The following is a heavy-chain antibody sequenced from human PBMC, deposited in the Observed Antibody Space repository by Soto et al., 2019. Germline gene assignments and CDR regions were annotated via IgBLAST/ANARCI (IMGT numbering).Heavy chain of an antibody. V-gene: IGHV3-30*03. Sequence: GGSLRLSCAASGFPFSTYGMHWVRQAPGKGLEWVAVISYHGTNQFYADSVKGRFTITRDNAKNTLYLEMHSLTVDDTAVYYCARERTSKGGLDIWGQGTTVTVSS. CDR2: ISYHGTNQ. J-gene: IGHJ6*02. CDR1: GFPFSTYG. CDR3: ARERTSKGGLDI.